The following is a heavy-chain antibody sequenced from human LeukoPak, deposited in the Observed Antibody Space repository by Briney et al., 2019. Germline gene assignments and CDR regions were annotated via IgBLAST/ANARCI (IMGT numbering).Heavy chain of an antibody. J-gene: IGHJ4*02. CDR1: GFTFSSYA. Sequence: GGSLRLSCAASGFTFSSYAMHWVRQAPGKGLEWVAVISYDGSNKYYADSVKGRFTISRDNSKNTLYLQMSSLRAEDTAIYHCAKVMWGSSGWYVDYWGQGTLVTVSS. V-gene: IGHV3-30*04. CDR2: ISYDGSNK. CDR3: AKVMWGSSGWYVDY. D-gene: IGHD6-19*01.